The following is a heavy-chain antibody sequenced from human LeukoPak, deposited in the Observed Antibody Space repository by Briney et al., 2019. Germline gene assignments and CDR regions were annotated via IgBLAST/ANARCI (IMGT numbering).Heavy chain of an antibody. CDR3: ARGHITIFGVEPGAFDI. CDR2: ITAYNGNT. Sequence: ASVKVSCKASGYTFTSYGIIWVRQAPGQGLEWMGWITAYNGNTNYAQKLQGRVTLTTDTSTSTAYMELRSLRSDDTAVYYCARGHITIFGVEPGAFDIWGQGTMVTVSS. V-gene: IGHV1-18*01. J-gene: IGHJ3*02. CDR1: GYTFTSYG. D-gene: IGHD3-3*01.